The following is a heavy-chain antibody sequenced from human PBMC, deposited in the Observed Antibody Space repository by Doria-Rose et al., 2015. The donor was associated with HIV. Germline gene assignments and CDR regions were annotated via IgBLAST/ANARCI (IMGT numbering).Heavy chain of an antibody. J-gene: IGHJ4*02. Sequence: QVQLAQSGPVLVKPTETLTLTCTVSGVSLSSPGMGVSWIRQPPGKALEWLANIFSDDERSYNTSLQSRLTISRGTSKSQVVLTMTDMDPVDTATYYCARIKSSRWYHKYYFDFWGQGTLVIVSA. V-gene: IGHV2-26*01. D-gene: IGHD6-13*01. CDR3: ARIKSSRWYHKYYFDF. CDR1: GVSLSSPGMG. CDR2: IFSDDER.